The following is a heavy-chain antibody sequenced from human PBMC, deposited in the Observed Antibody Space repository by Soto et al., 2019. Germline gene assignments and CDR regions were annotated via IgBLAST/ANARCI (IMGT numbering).Heavy chain of an antibody. CDR2: VFSKDEK. Sequence: QVTLRESGPVLVKPTETLTLTCSVSGLSLRNPRVGVSWFRQPPGKALEWLAHVFSKDEKSYNTSLRSTLSIWKDISQSQVVLRMTNVDPVDTGTYFCARITAAFAPWGPGTLVTVSS. D-gene: IGHD6-25*01. CDR1: GLSLRNPRVG. CDR3: ARITAAFAP. J-gene: IGHJ5*02. V-gene: IGHV2-26*01.